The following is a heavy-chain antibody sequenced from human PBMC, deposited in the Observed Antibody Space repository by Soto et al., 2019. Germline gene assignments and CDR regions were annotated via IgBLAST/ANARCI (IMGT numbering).Heavy chain of an antibody. CDR1: GYRFSNYW. Sequence: PGGSLRLSCKTSGYRFSNYWIGGVRQMPGKGLEWLGNIYPGDSDNRYSPSFQGQVTISADKSNTTAYLQWSSLEASATAIYYCARHTKDVVRLFVPAVWGQGTAVTVSS. J-gene: IGHJ6*02. D-gene: IGHD3-3*01. CDR2: IYPGDSDN. V-gene: IGHV5-51*01. CDR3: ARHTKDVVRLFVPAV.